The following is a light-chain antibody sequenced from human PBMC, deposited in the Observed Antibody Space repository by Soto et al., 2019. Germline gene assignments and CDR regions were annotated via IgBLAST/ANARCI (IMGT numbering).Light chain of an antibody. CDR3: HQLNSYPPP. V-gene: IGKV1-9*01. CDR2: SAS. Sequence: DIQLTQSPSFLSASVGDSVTITCRASQGISSYLAWYQQRPGKAPKLLIYSASTLESGVPSRFSGSGSGTEFTLTISSLQPEDSATYYCHQLNSYPPPFGGGTKVGIK. J-gene: IGKJ4*01. CDR1: QGISSY.